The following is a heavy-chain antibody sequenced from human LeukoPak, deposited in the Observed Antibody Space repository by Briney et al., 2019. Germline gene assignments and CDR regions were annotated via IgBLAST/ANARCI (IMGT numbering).Heavy chain of an antibody. D-gene: IGHD3-16*01. CDR2: SRNRANSHTT. J-gene: IGHJ3*02. CDR3: TRDGGNSGNTAFDI. Sequence: PGGSLRLSCAASGFTFSNAWMSWVRQAPGKGLEWVGRSRNRANSHTTEYAASVKGRFTISRDDSGNLMYLQMNSLKIEDTAVYFCTRDGGNSGNTAFDIWGQGTEVTVSS. CDR1: GFTFSNAW. V-gene: IGHV3-72*01.